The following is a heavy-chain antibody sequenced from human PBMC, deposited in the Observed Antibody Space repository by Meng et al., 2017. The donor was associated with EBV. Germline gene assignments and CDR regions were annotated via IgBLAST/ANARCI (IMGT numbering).Heavy chain of an antibody. CDR1: ADPISSFYY. D-gene: IGHD6-19*01. V-gene: IGHV4-39*01. CDR3: ARPFPSWQSPRLDPFGA. J-gene: IGHJ5*02. CDR2: VHDTGST. Sequence: LRGSAPETGVRSAPWPTTSTSSADPISSFYYWGWIRQPPGRGLEWIGSVHDTGSTYYSPSLKSRVTVYVDTSKNQFSLRLTSVNAADTAVYYCARPFPSWQSPRLDPFGAWGQGTLVTVSS.